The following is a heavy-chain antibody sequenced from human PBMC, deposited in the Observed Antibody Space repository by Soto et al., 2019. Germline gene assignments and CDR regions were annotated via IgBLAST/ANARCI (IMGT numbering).Heavy chain of an antibody. Sequence: SVYFSCAASGGASRSYAIRWVRQAPGQGLEWMRGIIHSFGSANHAPEIQGRVTITADEYTRTGYMERSSLRSEDTAVYYGAREAYYYDSSGTVCRHAFDNWGQVTIVTI. CDR1: GGASRSYA. CDR3: AREAYYYDSSGTVCRHAFDN. V-gene: IGHV1-69*13. CDR2: IIHSFGSA. D-gene: IGHD3-22*01. J-gene: IGHJ3*02.